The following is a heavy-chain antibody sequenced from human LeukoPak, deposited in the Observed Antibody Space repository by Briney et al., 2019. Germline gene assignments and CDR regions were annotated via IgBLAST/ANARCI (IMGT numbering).Heavy chain of an antibody. CDR2: IIPIFGTA. Sequence: SVKVSCKASGGTFSSYAISWVRQAPGQGLEWMGGIIPIFGTANYAQKFQGRVTITADKSTSTAYMELSSLRSEDTAVYYCARSRAYSSSWFNWFDPWGQGTLVTVSS. D-gene: IGHD6-13*01. CDR3: ARSRAYSSSWFNWFDP. CDR1: GGTFSSYA. J-gene: IGHJ5*02. V-gene: IGHV1-69*06.